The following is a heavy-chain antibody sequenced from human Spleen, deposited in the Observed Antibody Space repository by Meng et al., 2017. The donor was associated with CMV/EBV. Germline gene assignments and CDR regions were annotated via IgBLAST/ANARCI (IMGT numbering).Heavy chain of an antibody. CDR2: ISYDGSHK. CDR1: SIHN. Sequence: SIHNMHWGRQAPGKGLQWVTLISYDGSHKFYADSVQGRFTVSRDNSKNTLYLQMNSLTAEDTAVYYCARDQYITGYSTGGGPFDIWGQGTMVTVSS. J-gene: IGHJ3*02. D-gene: IGHD6-19*01. CDR3: ARDQYITGYSTGGGPFDI. V-gene: IGHV3-30*04.